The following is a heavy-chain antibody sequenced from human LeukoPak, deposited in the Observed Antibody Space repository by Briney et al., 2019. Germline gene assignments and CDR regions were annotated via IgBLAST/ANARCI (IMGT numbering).Heavy chain of an antibody. CDR1: GFTFSSSG. V-gene: IGHV3-30*02. Sequence: GGSLRLSCAASGFTFSSSGMHWVRQAPGKGLEWVAFIRYDGTSKYYADSVKGRLTISRDNSKNTVYLQMNSLRAEDTAVYYRAKETRGSYSDYWGQGTLVTVSS. D-gene: IGHD1-26*01. J-gene: IGHJ4*02. CDR3: AKETRGSYSDY. CDR2: IRYDGTSK.